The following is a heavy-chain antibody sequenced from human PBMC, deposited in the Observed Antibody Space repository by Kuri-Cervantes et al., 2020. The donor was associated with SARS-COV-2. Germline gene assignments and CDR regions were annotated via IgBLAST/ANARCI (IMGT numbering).Heavy chain of an antibody. CDR2: IYYSGST. D-gene: IGHD3-22*01. CDR3: ARVYYDSSGYYYSFDF. J-gene: IGHJ4*02. CDR1: GGSISSYY. V-gene: IGHV4-59*01. Sequence: GSLRLSCTVSGGSISSYYWSWIRQPPGKGLEWIGYIYYSGSTNYNPSLKSRVTISVDTSKNQFSLKLSSVTAADTAVYYCARVYYDSSGYYYSFDFWGQGTLVTVSS.